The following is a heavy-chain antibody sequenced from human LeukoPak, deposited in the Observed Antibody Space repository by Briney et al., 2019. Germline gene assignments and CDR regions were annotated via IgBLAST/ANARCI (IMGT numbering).Heavy chain of an antibody. D-gene: IGHD3-22*01. CDR1: GYTFTGYY. CDR2: INPNLGGA. V-gene: IGHV1-2*06. Sequence: APANASCKASGYTFTGYYMHWVRQAPGQGLEWMGRINPNLGGANYAQKFQGRVPMNRDTSISTAYMELSRLRSDDTAVYYCARVGYYDSSGLCYFDYWGQGTLVTVSS. J-gene: IGHJ4*02. CDR3: ARVGYYDSSGLCYFDY.